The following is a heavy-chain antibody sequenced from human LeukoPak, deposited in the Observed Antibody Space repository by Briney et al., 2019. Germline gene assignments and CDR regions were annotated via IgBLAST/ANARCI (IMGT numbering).Heavy chain of an antibody. Sequence: GGSLRLSCAASGFTFSGYWMHWVRQAPGKGLAWVSVIRSDGSITTYADSVKGRFTISRDTAKNTLYLQMNSLRAEDTAVYYCARSYYDSSGSNWFDPWGQGTLVTVSS. V-gene: IGHV3-74*01. D-gene: IGHD3-22*01. J-gene: IGHJ5*02. CDR2: IRSDGSIT. CDR3: ARSYYDSSGSNWFDP. CDR1: GFTFSGYW.